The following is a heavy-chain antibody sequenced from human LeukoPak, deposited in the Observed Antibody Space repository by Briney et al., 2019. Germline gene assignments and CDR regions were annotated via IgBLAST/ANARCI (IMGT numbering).Heavy chain of an antibody. CDR1: GGSITFGSYY. D-gene: IGHD3-16*02. Sequence: PSETLSLTGTVSGGSITFGSYYWTWIRQPAGKGLEWIGRIYTSGRTFYNPSLKSRVTISMDTSMNQFSLRLNSVTAADTAVYYCARARVIPASFDDWGQGTLVTVSS. V-gene: IGHV4-61*02. CDR2: IYTSGRT. CDR3: ARARVIPASFDD. J-gene: IGHJ4*02.